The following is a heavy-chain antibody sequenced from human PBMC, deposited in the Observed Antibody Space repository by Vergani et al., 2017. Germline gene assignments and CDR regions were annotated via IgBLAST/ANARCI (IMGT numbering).Heavy chain of an antibody. J-gene: IGHJ5*02. CDR3: ARVYEYSYGYWFDP. Sequence: LQLQESGPGLMKPSETLSLTCSVSFDSIRNLYCNWIRQPPGKGLEWIGSIHYSENTNYNPSLTTRVTISVDTSKNQFSLTLTSVTAADTAVYYCARVYEYSYGYWFDPWGQGTLVTVSS. D-gene: IGHD5-18*01. V-gene: IGHV4-59*11. CDR1: FDSIRNLY. CDR2: IHYSENT.